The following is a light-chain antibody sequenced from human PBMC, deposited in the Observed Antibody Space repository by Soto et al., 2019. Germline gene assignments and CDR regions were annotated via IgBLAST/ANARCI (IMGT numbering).Light chain of an antibody. V-gene: IGKV3-20*01. Sequence: EIVLTQSPGTLSLSPGERATLSCRASQRVNSNYLAWYQQKPGQSPRLLMYGASSRATGIPDRFSGSGSGTDFTLTISGLETEKVAVYYCQQYDNIPRTFGQGQKVEIK. CDR3: QQYDNIPRT. CDR2: GAS. CDR1: QRVNSNY. J-gene: IGKJ1*01.